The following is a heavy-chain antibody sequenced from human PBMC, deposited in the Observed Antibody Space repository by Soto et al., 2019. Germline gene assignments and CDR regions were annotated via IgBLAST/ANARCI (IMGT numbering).Heavy chain of an antibody. J-gene: IGHJ5*02. CDR3: ARAAANYYDILTGYPGPRNWFDP. Sequence: ASVKVSCKASGYTFTNYGITWVRQAPGQGLEWMGWISAYNGDTHYTQRLQGRVTMTTDTSTSTAYMELSSLRSEDTAVYYCARAAANYYDILTGYPGPRNWFDPWGQGTLVTVSS. CDR2: ISAYNGDT. CDR1: GYTFTNYG. D-gene: IGHD3-9*01. V-gene: IGHV1-18*01.